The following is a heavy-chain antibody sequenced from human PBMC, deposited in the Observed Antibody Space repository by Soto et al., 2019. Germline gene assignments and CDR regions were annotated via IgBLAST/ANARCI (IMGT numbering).Heavy chain of an antibody. CDR1: GFTFSSYG. V-gene: IGHV3-30*18. J-gene: IGHJ4*02. Sequence: PGGSLRLSCAASGFTFSSYGMHWVRQAPGKGLEWVAVISYDGSNKYYADSVKGRFTISRDNSKNTLYLQMNSLRAEDTAVYYCAKLESTTEDYWGQGTLVTVSS. D-gene: IGHD1-1*01. CDR3: AKLESTTEDY. CDR2: ISYDGSNK.